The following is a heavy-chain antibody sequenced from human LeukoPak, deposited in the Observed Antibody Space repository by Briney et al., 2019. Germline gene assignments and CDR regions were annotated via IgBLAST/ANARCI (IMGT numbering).Heavy chain of an antibody. J-gene: IGHJ4*02. D-gene: IGHD2/OR15-2a*01. CDR2: INSDGSWT. CDR1: GNNW. Sequence: GGSLRLSCAASGNNWMHWVRQAPGKGLVWVSHINSDGSWTSYADSVKGRFTISKDNAKNTVYLQMNSLRAEDTAVYYCVSFYETYWGRGTLVTVSS. V-gene: IGHV3-74*01. CDR3: VSFYETY.